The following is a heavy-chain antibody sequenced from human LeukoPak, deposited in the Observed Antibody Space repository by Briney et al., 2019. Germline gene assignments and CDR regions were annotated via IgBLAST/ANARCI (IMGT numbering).Heavy chain of an antibody. CDR1: GYTFTGYY. D-gene: IGHD3-10*01. Sequence: ASVKVSCKASGYTFTGYYMHWVRQAPGQGLEWMGWINPNSGGTNYAQKFQGRFTMTRDTSISTAYMELSRLRSDDTAVYYCARDLTMVRGAIRAFDIWGQGTMVTVSS. V-gene: IGHV1-2*02. J-gene: IGHJ3*02. CDR3: ARDLTMVRGAIRAFDI. CDR2: INPNSGGT.